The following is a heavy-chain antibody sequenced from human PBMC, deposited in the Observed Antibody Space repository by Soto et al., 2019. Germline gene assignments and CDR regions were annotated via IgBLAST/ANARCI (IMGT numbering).Heavy chain of an antibody. D-gene: IGHD3-3*01. CDR3: ARVSHGVVVPQGGYYYMDV. J-gene: IGHJ6*03. V-gene: IGHV1-69*02. CDR1: GGTFSSYT. CDR2: IIPILGIA. Sequence: ASVKVSCKASGGTFSSYTISWVRQAPGQGLEWMGRIIPILGIANYAQKFQGRVTITADKSTSTAYMELSSLRSEDTAVYYCARVSHGVVVPQGGYYYMDVWGKGTTVTVSS.